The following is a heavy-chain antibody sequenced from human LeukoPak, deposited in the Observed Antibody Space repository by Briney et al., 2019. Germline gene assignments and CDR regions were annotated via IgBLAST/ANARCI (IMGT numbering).Heavy chain of an antibody. Sequence: KPSETLSLTCTVSGGSISSGSDYWSWIRQPAGRGLEWIGRIDSSGSTSYNPSLKSRLTISVDTSKNQFSLKLTSVTAADTAVYYCARARSGYYPRLFDYWGQGTLVTVSS. CDR3: ARARSGYYPRLFDY. V-gene: IGHV4-61*02. CDR2: IDSSGST. D-gene: IGHD2/OR15-2a*01. CDR1: GGSISSGSDY. J-gene: IGHJ4*02.